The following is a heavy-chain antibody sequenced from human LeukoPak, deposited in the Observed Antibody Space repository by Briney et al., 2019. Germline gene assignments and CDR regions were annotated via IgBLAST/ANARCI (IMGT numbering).Heavy chain of an antibody. CDR2: ISAYNGNT. D-gene: IGHD6-19*01. Sequence: ASVKVSCKASGYTSTSYGISWVRQAPGQGLEWMGWISAYNGNTNYAQKLQGRVTMTTGTSTSTAYMELRSLRSDDTAVYYCARGSSGWYIGWLDPWGQGTLVTVSS. CDR3: ARGSSGWYIGWLDP. CDR1: GYTSTSYG. V-gene: IGHV1-18*01. J-gene: IGHJ5*02.